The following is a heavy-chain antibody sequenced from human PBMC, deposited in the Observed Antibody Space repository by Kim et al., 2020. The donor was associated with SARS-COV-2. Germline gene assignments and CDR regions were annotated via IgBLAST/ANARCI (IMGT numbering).Heavy chain of an antibody. Sequence: GGSLRLSCAASGFTFSSYSMNWVRQAPGKGLEWVSSISSSSSYIYYADSVKGRFTISRDNAKNSLYLQMNSLIAEDTAVYYCARVAAAGPTVYYYYGMDVWGQGNTLTVSS. V-gene: IGHV3-21*01. CDR2: ISSSSSYI. CDR1: GFTFSSYS. CDR3: ARVAAAGPTVYYYYGMDV. J-gene: IGHJ6*02. D-gene: IGHD6-13*01.